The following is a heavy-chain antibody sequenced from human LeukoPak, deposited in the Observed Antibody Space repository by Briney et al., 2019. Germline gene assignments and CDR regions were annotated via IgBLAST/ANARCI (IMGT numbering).Heavy chain of an antibody. CDR1: GFTLSSYW. J-gene: IGHJ4*02. CDR2: INSEGSST. V-gene: IGHV3-74*01. Sequence: GGSLRLSCAASGFTLSSYWMHWVRQTPGKGLVGVSRINSEGSSTSYADSVKGRFTISRDKAKNTLYLQMNSLRAEDTAVYYCARAKGYSSGWYVVWGQGTLVTVSS. CDR3: ARAKGYSSGWYVV. D-gene: IGHD6-19*01.